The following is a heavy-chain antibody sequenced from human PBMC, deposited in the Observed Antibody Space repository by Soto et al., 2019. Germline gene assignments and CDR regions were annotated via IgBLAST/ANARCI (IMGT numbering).Heavy chain of an antibody. CDR1: GFTVDDYA. CDR2: ISANGDNV. V-gene: IGHV3-9*01. J-gene: IGHJ4*02. D-gene: IGHD4-17*01. Sequence: PGGSLRLSCVASGFTVDDYAMHWVRQAPGKGLEWVSGISANGDNVDYADSVKGRFTLSRDNAKNSLFLQMNSLRPEDTALYYCAKDMKWGGMTTIHYFDSWGQGTQVTV. CDR3: AKDMKWGGMTTIHYFDS.